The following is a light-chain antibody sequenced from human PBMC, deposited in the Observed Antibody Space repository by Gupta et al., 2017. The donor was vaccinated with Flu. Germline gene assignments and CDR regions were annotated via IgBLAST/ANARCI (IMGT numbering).Light chain of an antibody. CDR1: QSVSDTSNNKSK. CDR3: QQYYTLPFT. J-gene: IGKJ2*01. Sequence: SLGERATITCKSSQSVSDTSNNKSKLAWYQQKPGQPPKLLIYWASTRESGVPDRFSGSGSGTDFTLTISSLQAEDVAVYYCQQYYTLPFTFGQGTKLEIK. V-gene: IGKV4-1*01. CDR2: WAS.